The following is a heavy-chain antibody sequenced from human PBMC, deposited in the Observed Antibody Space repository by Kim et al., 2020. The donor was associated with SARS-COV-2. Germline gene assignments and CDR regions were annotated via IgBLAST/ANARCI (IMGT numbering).Heavy chain of an antibody. CDR3: AKDGDSGYETH. V-gene: IGHV3-23*01. J-gene: IGHJ4*01. Sequence: GGSLRLSCAASGLTFSSHDMSWVRQAPGKGLEWVSTISGSGGTTYYADSMKGRFTISRDNSKNTLYLQVNSLRAEDTAVYYCAKDGDSGYETHWGHGTLVTVSS. D-gene: IGHD5-12*01. CDR1: GLTFSSHD. CDR2: ISGSGGTT.